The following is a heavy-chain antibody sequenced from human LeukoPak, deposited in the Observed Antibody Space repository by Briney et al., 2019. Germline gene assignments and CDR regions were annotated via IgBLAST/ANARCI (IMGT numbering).Heavy chain of an antibody. D-gene: IGHD5-12*01. J-gene: IGHJ4*02. Sequence: ASVKVSCKASGYTFTSYYMHWVRQAPGQGLEWMGIINPSGGSTSYAQKFQGRVTMTRDASASTVYMELSSLRSEDTAVYYCARWGWLQTFDYWGQGTLVTVSS. V-gene: IGHV1-46*01. CDR2: INPSGGST. CDR3: ARWGWLQTFDY. CDR1: GYTFTSYY.